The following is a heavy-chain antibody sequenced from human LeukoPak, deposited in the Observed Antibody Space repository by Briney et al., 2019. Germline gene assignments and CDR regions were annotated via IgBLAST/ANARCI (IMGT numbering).Heavy chain of an antibody. J-gene: IGHJ4*02. Sequence: GGSLRLSCAASGFTFSTYAMSWVRQAPGKGLEWVSDISGGGGSTYYADSVKGRFTISRDNSKNTLYLQMNSLRAEDTAVYYCARDIEWWYYFDYWGQGTLVTVSS. CDR1: GFTFSTYA. CDR3: ARDIEWWYYFDY. V-gene: IGHV3-23*01. CDR2: ISGGGGST. D-gene: IGHD2-15*01.